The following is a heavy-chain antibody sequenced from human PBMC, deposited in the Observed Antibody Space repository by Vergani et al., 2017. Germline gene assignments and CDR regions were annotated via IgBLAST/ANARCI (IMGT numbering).Heavy chain of an antibody. D-gene: IGHD3-10*01. V-gene: IGHV2-5*01. Sequence: QITLKESGPTLVKPTQTLTLTCTFSGFSLSTSGVGVGWIRQPPGKALVWLALIYWNDDKRYSPSLKSRLTITKDTSKNQVVLTMTNMDPVDTATYYCAHTITMVRGVIITSNWFDPWGQGTLVTVSS. CDR3: AHTITMVRGVIITSNWFDP. CDR2: IYWNDDK. J-gene: IGHJ5*02. CDR1: GFSLSTSGVG.